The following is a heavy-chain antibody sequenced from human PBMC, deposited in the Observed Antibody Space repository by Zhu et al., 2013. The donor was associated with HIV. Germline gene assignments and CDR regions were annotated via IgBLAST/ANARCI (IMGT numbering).Heavy chain of an antibody. J-gene: IGHJ4*02. CDR3: ARDLSLVLYSSPVLFDY. V-gene: IGHV1-18*01. CDR1: GYTFTSYG. CDR2: ISAYNGNT. D-gene: IGHD6-13*01. Sequence: QVQLVQSGAEVKKPGASVKVSCKASGYTFTSYGITWVRQAPGQGLEWMGWISAYNGNTNYAQKFQGRVTMTTDTSTSTAYMELKSLRSDDTAVYYCARDLSLVLYSSPVLFDYWGQGTLVTVSS.